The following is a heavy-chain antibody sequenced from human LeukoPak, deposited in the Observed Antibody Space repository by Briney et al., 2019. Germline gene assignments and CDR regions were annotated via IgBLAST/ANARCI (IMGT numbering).Heavy chain of an antibody. CDR2: IYSGGST. Sequence: GSLRPSCAASGFTVSSNYMSWVRQAPGKGLGWVSVIYSGGSTYYVDCVKGRFTISRDNSRNTLYLQMNSLRAEDTAVYYCARVGVFRWFDPWGQGTLVTVSS. CDR3: ARVGVFRWFDP. D-gene: IGHD2-8*01. V-gene: IGHV3-53*01. CDR1: GFTVSSNY. J-gene: IGHJ5*02.